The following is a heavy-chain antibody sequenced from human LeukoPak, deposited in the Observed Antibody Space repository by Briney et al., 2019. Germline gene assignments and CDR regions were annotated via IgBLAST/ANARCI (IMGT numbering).Heavy chain of an antibody. V-gene: IGHV4-34*01. CDR2: INHSGST. D-gene: IGHD6-13*01. CDR3: ARYSSSGYGPLDY. Sequence: SETLSLTCAVYGGSFSGYYWSWIRQPPGKGLEWIGEINHSGSTNYNPSLKSRVTISVDTSKNQFSLKLSSVTAADTAVYYCARYSSSGYGPLDYGGQGTLVTVSS. CDR1: GGSFSGYY. J-gene: IGHJ4*02.